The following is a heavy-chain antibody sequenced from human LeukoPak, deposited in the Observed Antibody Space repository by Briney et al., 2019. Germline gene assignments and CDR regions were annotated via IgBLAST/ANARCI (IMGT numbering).Heavy chain of an antibody. J-gene: IGHJ4*02. D-gene: IGHD3-22*01. CDR3: AEQVSDYDSSTYYYY. CDR2: ISGSGGTT. CDR1: GFTFSSYA. V-gene: IGHV3-23*01. Sequence: GGSLRLSCAASGFTFSSYAMSWVRQAPGKGLEWVSDISGSGGTTYYADSVKGRFIISKDNSKNTLYLQMNSLRAEDTAVYYCAEQVSDYDSSTYYYYWGQGALVTVSS.